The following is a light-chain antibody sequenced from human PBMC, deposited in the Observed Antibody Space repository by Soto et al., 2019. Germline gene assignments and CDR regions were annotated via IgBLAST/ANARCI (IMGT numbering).Light chain of an antibody. V-gene: IGLV1-40*01. J-gene: IGLJ3*02. CDR2: GNS. CDR3: QAYDSSLSVWV. Sequence: QSVLTQPPSVSGAPGQRVTISCTGRSSNIGAGYDVHWYQQLPGTAPKLLIYGNSNRPSGVPDRFSGAKSGTSASLPITGRQAEDEAGYYRQAYDSSLSVWVFGGGTKLTVL. CDR1: SSNIGAGYD.